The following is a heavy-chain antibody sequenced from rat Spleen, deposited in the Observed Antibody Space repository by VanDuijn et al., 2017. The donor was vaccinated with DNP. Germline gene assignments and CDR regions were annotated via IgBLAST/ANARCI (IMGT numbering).Heavy chain of an antibody. CDR3: ARWYNSGYYFDY. D-gene: IGHD4-3*01. Sequence: EVQLVESGGGLVQTGRSLKLSCAASGFTFSNYDMAWVRQAPTKGLEWVASISSGGGKTYNRDSVKGRFTIFRDNAKSTLYLQMNSLRSEDMATYYCARWYNSGYYFDYWGQGVMVTVSS. V-gene: IGHV5-25*01. CDR2: ISSGGGKT. CDR1: GFTFSNYD. J-gene: IGHJ2*01.